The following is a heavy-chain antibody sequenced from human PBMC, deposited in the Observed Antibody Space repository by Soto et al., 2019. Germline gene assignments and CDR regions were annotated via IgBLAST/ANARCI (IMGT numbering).Heavy chain of an antibody. J-gene: IGHJ4*02. CDR3: AKSPPTAYDYGDSEYYFDY. D-gene: IGHD4-17*01. CDR1: GFTFSSYA. CDR2: ISGSGGST. Sequence: EVQLLESGGGLVQPGGSLRLSCAASGFTFSSYAMSWVRQAPGKGLEWVSAISGSGGSTYYADSVKGRFTISRDNSKNTLYLQMNSLRAEDTAVYYCAKSPPTAYDYGDSEYYFDYWGQGTLVTVSS. V-gene: IGHV3-23*01.